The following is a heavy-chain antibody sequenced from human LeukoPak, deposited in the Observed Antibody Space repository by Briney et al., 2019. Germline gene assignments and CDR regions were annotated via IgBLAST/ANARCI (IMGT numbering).Heavy chain of an antibody. D-gene: IGHD3-3*01. V-gene: IGHV3-48*04. CDR2: ISGMSNTI. J-gene: IGHJ4*02. CDR1: GFTFSSYI. CDR3: ARASRVAEY. Sequence: GGSLRLSCAASGFTFSSYIMNWVRQAPGKGLEWVSYISGMSNTIYYADSVKGRFTISRDNAKNSLYLQMNSLRAEDTAVYYCARASRVAEYWGQGTLVTVSS.